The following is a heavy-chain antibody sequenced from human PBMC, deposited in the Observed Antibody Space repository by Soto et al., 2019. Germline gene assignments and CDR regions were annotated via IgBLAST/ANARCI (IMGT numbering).Heavy chain of an antibody. CDR1: GGSISSYY. Sequence: SETLSLTCTVSGGSISSYYWSWIRQPPGKGLEWIGYIYYSGSTNYNPSLKSRVTISVDTSKNQFSLKLSSVTAADTAVYYCATYDSSGYTFDYWGQGTLVTVSS. J-gene: IGHJ4*02. V-gene: IGHV4-59*01. D-gene: IGHD3-22*01. CDR3: ATYDSSGYTFDY. CDR2: IYYSGST.